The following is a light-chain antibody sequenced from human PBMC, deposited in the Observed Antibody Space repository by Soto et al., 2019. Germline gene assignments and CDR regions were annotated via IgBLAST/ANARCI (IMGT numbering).Light chain of an antibody. CDR2: SNN. J-gene: IGLJ3*02. CDR3: AAWDDSLTVV. V-gene: IGLV1-44*01. CDR1: SSNIGRNT. Sequence: QPVLTQPPSASGTPGQRVTISCSGSSSNIGRNTVNWYQQLPGTATKLLIYSNNQRPSGVPDRFSGSKSGTSASLAISGLQSEDEADYFCAAWDDSLTVVFGGGTKVTVL.